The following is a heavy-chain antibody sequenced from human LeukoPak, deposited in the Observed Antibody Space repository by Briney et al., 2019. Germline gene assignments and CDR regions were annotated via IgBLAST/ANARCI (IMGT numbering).Heavy chain of an antibody. CDR1: GFTFSSNA. CDR3: AKAVRWGGYDDFDV. D-gene: IGHD3-16*01. CDR2: IRGSGGST. V-gene: IGHV3-23*01. Sequence: GGSLRLSCAASGFTFSSNAMSWVRQAPGKGLEWVSSIRGSGGSTYYADSVKGRFTITRDNSKNTLYVQMDSLRPEATAVYYCAKAVRWGGYDDFDVWGQGTMVTVSS. J-gene: IGHJ3*01.